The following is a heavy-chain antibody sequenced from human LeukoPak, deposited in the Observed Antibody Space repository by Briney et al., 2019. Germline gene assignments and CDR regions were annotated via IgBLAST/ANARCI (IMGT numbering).Heavy chain of an antibody. CDR3: ARAQEDSSGYYHYYYYMDV. Sequence: WETLSLTCTVSGGSISSYYWSWIRQPPGKGLEWIGYIYYSGSTNYSPSLKSRVTISVDTSKNQFSLKLSSVTAGGTGVYYCARAQEDSSGYYHYYYYMDVWRKGTTVTVSS. CDR2: IYYSGST. V-gene: IGHV4-59*01. J-gene: IGHJ6*03. D-gene: IGHD3-22*01. CDR1: GGSISSYY.